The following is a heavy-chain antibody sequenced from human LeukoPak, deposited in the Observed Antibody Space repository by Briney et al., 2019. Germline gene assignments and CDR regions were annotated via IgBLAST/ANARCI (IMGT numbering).Heavy chain of an antibody. CDR2: ISAYNGNT. D-gene: IGHD5-18*01. J-gene: IGHJ5*02. V-gene: IGHV1-18*01. CDR1: GYTFTSYG. CDR3: AREGSIQVWSREFDP. Sequence: ASVKVSCKASGYTFTSYGISWVRQAPGQGLEWMGWISAYNGNTNYAQKLQGRVTMTTDTSTSTAYMELRSLRSDDTAMYYCAREGSIQVWSREFDPWGQGTLVTVSS.